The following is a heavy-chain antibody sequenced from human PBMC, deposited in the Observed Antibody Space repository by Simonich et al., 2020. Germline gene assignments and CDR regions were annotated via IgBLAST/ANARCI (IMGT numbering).Heavy chain of an antibody. CDR3: ASRGWSGYYDY. D-gene: IGHD3-3*01. CDR2: IYYSGST. CDR1: GGSISSYY. Sequence: QVQLQESGPGLVKPSETLSLTCTVSGGSISSYYWSWIRQPPGKGLEWIGYIYYSGSTNYNPSLKSRVTISVDTSKNQFSLKLSSVTAADTAGYYCASRGWSGYYDYWGQGTLVTVSS. J-gene: IGHJ4*02. V-gene: IGHV4-59*08.